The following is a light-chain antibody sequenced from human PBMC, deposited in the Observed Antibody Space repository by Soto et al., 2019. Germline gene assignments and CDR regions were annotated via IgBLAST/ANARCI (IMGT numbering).Light chain of an antibody. CDR1: QGISSY. Sequence: DIQLTQSPSFLSASGGDRVTITCRASQGISSYLAWYQQKPRKAPKLLIYAASTLQSGVPSRFSASGSGTEFTLTISSLQPEDFATYSCQQLNSYPITFGQGTRLDIK. CDR3: QQLNSYPIT. V-gene: IGKV1-9*01. J-gene: IGKJ5*01. CDR2: AAS.